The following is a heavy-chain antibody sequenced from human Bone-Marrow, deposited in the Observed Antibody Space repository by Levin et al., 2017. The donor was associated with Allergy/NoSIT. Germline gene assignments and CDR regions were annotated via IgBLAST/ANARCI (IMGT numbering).Heavy chain of an antibody. J-gene: IGHJ4*02. Sequence: LSLTCAASGFIFSDYYMSWIGQAQGKGLEWVSYISSSGSTISYADSVKGRFTISRDNAKNSLYLQMNSLRAEDTAVYYCASSYCSGGSCYKKLDYWGQGTLVTVSS. CDR3: ASSYCSGGSCYKKLDY. CDR1: GFIFSDYY. CDR2: ISSSGSTI. D-gene: IGHD2-15*01. V-gene: IGHV3-11*01.